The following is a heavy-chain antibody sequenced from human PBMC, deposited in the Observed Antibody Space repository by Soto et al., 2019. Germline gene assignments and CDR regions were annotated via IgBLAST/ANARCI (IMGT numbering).Heavy chain of an antibody. CDR3: ARGESKTTKPYYYYYGMDV. J-gene: IGHJ6*02. CDR2: ISYDGSNK. V-gene: IGHV3-30-3*01. D-gene: IGHD4-4*01. CDR1: GFTFSSYA. Sequence: QVQLVESGGGVVQPGRSLRLSCAASGFTFSSYAMHWVRQAPGKGLEWVAVISYDGSNKYYADSVKARFTISRDNSKNTRYLQINSLRAEDTAVYYCARGESKTTKPYYYYYGMDVWGQGTTVTVSS.